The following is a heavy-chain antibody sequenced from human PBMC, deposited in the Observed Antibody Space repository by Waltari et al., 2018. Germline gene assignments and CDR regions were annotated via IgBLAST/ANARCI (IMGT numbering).Heavy chain of an antibody. CDR1: GFTFSSYE. CDR2: ISSSGSTI. D-gene: IGHD3-22*01. Sequence: EVQLVESGGGLVQPGGSLRLSCAASGFTFSSYEMNGVRQAPGKGLEWVSYISSSGSTIYYADSVKGRFTISRDNAKNSMYLQMNSLRAEDTAVYYCARDRVVVTIPYAFDIWGQGTMVTVSS. CDR3: ARDRVVVTIPYAFDI. J-gene: IGHJ3*02. V-gene: IGHV3-48*03.